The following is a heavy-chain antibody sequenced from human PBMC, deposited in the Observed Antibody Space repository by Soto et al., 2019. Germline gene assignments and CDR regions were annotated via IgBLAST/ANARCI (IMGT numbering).Heavy chain of an antibody. D-gene: IGHD4-17*01. V-gene: IGHV3-74*01. J-gene: IGHJ4*02. CDR1: GFTFRSHR. Sequence: EVQLVESGGGLVQPGGSLRVSCAASGFTFRSHRIHWVRQAPGKGLEWVSRIDTDGGGTSYADSVKGRFTISTDKAENKVYLQMNGLRVEDTAVYYCATVFDVWGQGTLVTGSS. CDR2: IDTDGGGT. CDR3: ATVFDV.